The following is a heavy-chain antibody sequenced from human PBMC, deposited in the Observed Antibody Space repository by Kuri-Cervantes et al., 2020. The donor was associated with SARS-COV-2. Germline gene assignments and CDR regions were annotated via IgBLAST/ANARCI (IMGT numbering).Heavy chain of an antibody. CDR2: IYHSGST. CDR3: ARGNSSSGFDY. D-gene: IGHD6-6*01. J-gene: IGHJ4*02. Sequence: SCTVSGGSISSGGYYWSWIRQPPGKGLEWIGYIYHSGSTYYNPSLKSRVTISVDRSKNQFSLKLSSVTAADTAVYYCARGNSSSGFDYWGRGTLVTVSS. CDR1: GGSISSGGYY. V-gene: IGHV4-30-2*01.